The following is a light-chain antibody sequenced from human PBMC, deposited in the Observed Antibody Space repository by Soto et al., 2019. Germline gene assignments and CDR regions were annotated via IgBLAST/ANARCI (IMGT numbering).Light chain of an antibody. CDR1: QDIRID. Sequence: DIQMTQSPSSLSASVGDRVTITCRASQDIRIDLGWFQQKQGKAPKRLIYAASSLQSGVPSRLSGSGSGTEFTLTIRRLQPEDVATYYCLQHHNYPPTFGQGTKVEI. V-gene: IGKV1-17*01. CDR3: LQHHNYPPT. J-gene: IGKJ1*01. CDR2: AAS.